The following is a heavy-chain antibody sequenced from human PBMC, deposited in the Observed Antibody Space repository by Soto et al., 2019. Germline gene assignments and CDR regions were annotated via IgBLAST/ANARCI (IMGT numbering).Heavy chain of an antibody. CDR1: GFSLRTSGVG. V-gene: IGHV2-5*01. J-gene: IGHJ5*02. Sequence: SGPTLVNPTQTLTLTCIFSGFSLRTSGVGVGWIRQPPGKALEWLGFIYWNDDKRYSPSLKSRLTITKDTSKNQVVLTMTNMEPVDTDTYYCAKSGSSGWYGWFDTWGQGTLVTVSS. D-gene: IGHD6-19*01. CDR3: AKSGSSGWYGWFDT. CDR2: IYWNDDK.